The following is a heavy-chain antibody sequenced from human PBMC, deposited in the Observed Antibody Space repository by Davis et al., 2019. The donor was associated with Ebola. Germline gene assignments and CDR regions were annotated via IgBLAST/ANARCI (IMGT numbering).Heavy chain of an antibody. CDR1: AGSISDYY. D-gene: IGHD3-10*01. CDR2: IYYSGST. V-gene: IGHV4-59*01. J-gene: IGHJ6*02. CDR3: ARVCYYGSGRDYGMDV. Sequence: SETLSLTCSVSAGSISDYYWSWVRQPPGKGLEWIGYIYYSGSTNYNPSLKSRVTISVDTSKNQFSLKLSSVTAADTAVYYCARVCYYGSGRDYGMDVWGQGTTVTVSS.